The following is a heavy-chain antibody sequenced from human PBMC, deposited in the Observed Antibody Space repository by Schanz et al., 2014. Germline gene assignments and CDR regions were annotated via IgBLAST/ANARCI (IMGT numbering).Heavy chain of an antibody. D-gene: IGHD3-10*01. CDR3: ARDQAPYTIASDVRYFDY. Sequence: QVQLVQAGAEGKKPGASVKVSCKASGYTFTSYGISGVRQAPGQGLEWMGWISPYNGNTNYAQKLQGRVTMTADTSTSTAYMDLRSLRSDDTAVYYCARDQAPYTIASDVRYFDYWGQGSLVTVSS. CDR1: GYTFTSYG. CDR2: ISPYNGNT. V-gene: IGHV1-18*01. J-gene: IGHJ4*02.